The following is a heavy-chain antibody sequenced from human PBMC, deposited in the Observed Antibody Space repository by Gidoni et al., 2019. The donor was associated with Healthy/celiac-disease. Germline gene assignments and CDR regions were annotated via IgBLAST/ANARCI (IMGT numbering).Heavy chain of an antibody. D-gene: IGHD6-6*01. Sequence: QVQLQQWGAGLLKPSETLSLTCAVYGASFSGYYWSWIRQPPWKGLEWIGEINHSGSTNYNPSLKSRVTISVDTSKNQFSLKLSSVTAADTAVYYCARGLWGSSSWYYYYGMDVWGQGTTVTVSS. CDR1: GASFSGYY. V-gene: IGHV4-34*01. CDR3: ARGLWGSSSWYYYYGMDV. CDR2: INHSGST. J-gene: IGHJ6*02.